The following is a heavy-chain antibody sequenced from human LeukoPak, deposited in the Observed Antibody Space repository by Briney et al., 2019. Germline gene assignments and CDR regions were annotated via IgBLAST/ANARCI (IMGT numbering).Heavy chain of an antibody. CDR3: AWEVITPDDSDGFDL. CDR1: GGSISSANHF. D-gene: IGHD3-9*01. Sequence: PSETLSLTCTVSGGSISSANHFWSWVRQSPGEGLEWIGYIHYDGRAHYNPSLKSRVSMSLDMSKNQFSLSLSYVTDADTDIYYCAWEVITPDDSDGFDLWGQGTIVSVSS. J-gene: IGHJ3*01. CDR2: IHYDGRA. V-gene: IGHV4-30-4*08.